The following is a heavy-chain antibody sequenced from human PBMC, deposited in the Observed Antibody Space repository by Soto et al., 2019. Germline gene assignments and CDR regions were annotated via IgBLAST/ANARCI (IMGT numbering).Heavy chain of an antibody. CDR3: ARQPESPPPFDF. CDR2: ISDSGGNT. V-gene: IGHV3-23*01. D-gene: IGHD1-1*01. Sequence: GGSLRLSCAASGFTFRSYAMSWVRQAPGKGLEWVSAISDSGGNTYYADTVKGRFTISRDNSKNTMYLQMNSLRAEDTAVYYYARQPESPPPFDFWRRGPLVPVS. CDR1: GFTFRSYA. J-gene: IGHJ4*02.